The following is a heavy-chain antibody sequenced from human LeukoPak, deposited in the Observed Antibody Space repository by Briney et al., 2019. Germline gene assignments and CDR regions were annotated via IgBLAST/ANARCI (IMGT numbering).Heavy chain of an antibody. J-gene: IGHJ4*02. V-gene: IGHV3-74*01. CDR2: INSDGSTT. CDR3: GQAMVATFDY. Sequence: PGGSLRLSCAASGFTFSNYWMHWVRQAPGKGLVWVSRINSDGSTTTYADSVKGRFTISRDNAKNTLYLQMNSLRSEDTAVYYCGQAMVATFDYWGQGTLATVSS. CDR1: GFTFSNYW. D-gene: IGHD5-12*01.